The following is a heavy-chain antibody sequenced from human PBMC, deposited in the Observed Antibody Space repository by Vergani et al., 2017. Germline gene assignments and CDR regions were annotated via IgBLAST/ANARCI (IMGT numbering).Heavy chain of an antibody. Sequence: QVQLVESAGGVVQPGGSLRLSCAASGFTFSNFGMHWIRQAPGKGLEWLAYIGKDGINTRYRDAVKGRFTVSRDNSKDILYLQMDSLRAEDTAMYFCARGLWDCTHIRCSPPSYWGQGTQVTVSS. J-gene: IGHJ4*02. CDR2: IGKDGINT. V-gene: IGHV3-30*02. CDR3: ARGLWDCTHIRCSPPSY. CDR1: GFTFSNFG. D-gene: IGHD2-8*01.